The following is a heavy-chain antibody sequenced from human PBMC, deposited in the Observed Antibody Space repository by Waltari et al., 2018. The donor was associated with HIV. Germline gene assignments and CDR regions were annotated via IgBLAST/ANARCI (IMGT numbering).Heavy chain of an antibody. CDR3: ARGRGKEPAAIFVEDV. D-gene: IGHD2-2*01. Sequence: QVQLVQSGAEVKKPEASVKVSCEASGYTFTSYDINWVRQATGQGFEWMGWRNANGGNTDDAQKVQGRVPMTRNTSISTYYMELSSLRSEDTAVYYCARGRGKEPAAIFVEDVSGQGTTVTVSS. J-gene: IGHJ6*02. V-gene: IGHV1-8*01. CDR1: GYTFTSYD. CDR2: RNANGGNT.